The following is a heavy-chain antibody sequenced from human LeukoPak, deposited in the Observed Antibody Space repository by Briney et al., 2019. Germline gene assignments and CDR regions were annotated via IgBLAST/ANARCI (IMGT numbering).Heavy chain of an antibody. CDR1: GYTFTSYG. V-gene: IGHV1-18*01. Sequence: EASVKVSCKASGYTFTSYGISWVRQAPGQGLEWMGWISAYNGNTNYAQKLQGRVTMTTDTSTSTAYMELRSLRSDDTAVYYGARVDYYDSSGYYDYWGQGTLVTVSS. D-gene: IGHD3-22*01. J-gene: IGHJ4*02. CDR2: ISAYNGNT. CDR3: ARVDYYDSSGYYDY.